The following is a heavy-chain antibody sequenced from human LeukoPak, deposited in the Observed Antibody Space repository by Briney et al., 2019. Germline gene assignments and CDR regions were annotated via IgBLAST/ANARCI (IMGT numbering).Heavy chain of an antibody. CDR3: ARDRATIFGVVGRFDP. CDR1: GGSISSGDYY. V-gene: IGHV4-30-4*08. D-gene: IGHD3-3*01. CDR2: IYYSGST. J-gene: IGHJ5*02. Sequence: SETLSLTCTVSGGSISSGDYYWRWIRQPPGTGLEWIGYIYYSGSTYYNPSLKSRVTISVDTSKNQFSLRLSSVTAADTAVYYCARDRATIFGVVGRFDPWGQGTLVTVSS.